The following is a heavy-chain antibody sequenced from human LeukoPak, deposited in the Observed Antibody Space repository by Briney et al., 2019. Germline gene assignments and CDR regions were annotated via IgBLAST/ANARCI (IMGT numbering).Heavy chain of an antibody. Sequence: SETLSLTCTVSGGSISSYYWSWIRQPAGKGLEWIGRIYTSGSTNYNPSLKSRVTMSVDTSKNQFSLKLSSVTAADTAVYYCARVNRTTKDSSSSGDNWFDPWGQGTLVTVSS. V-gene: IGHV4-4*07. CDR3: ARVNRTTKDSSSSGDNWFDP. D-gene: IGHD6-6*01. J-gene: IGHJ5*02. CDR2: IYTSGST. CDR1: GGSISSYY.